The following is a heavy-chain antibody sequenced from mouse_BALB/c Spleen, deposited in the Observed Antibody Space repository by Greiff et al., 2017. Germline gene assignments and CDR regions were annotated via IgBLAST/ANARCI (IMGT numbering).Heavy chain of an antibody. D-gene: IGHD1-1*02. Sequence: QVHVKQSGAELVRPGASVKLSCKALGYTFTDYEMHWVKQTPVHGLEWIGAIHPGSGGTAYNQKFKGKATLTADKSSSTAYMELSSLTSEDSAVYYCTRNYRGALAWFAYWGQGTLVTVSA. CDR2: IHPGSGGT. J-gene: IGHJ3*01. V-gene: IGHV1-15*01. CDR3: TRNYRGALAWFAY. CDR1: GYTFTDYE.